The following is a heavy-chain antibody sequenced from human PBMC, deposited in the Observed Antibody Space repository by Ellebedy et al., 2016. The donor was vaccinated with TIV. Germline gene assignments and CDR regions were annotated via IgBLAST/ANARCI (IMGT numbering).Heavy chain of an antibody. CDR2: ISSSSSYI. D-gene: IGHD3-9*01. V-gene: IGHV3-21*01. CDR1: GFTFSSYS. CDR3: ARQFDQPAR. J-gene: IGHJ4*02. Sequence: GESLKISCAASGFTFSSYSMNWVRQAPGKGLEWVSSISSSSSYIYYADSVKGRFTISRDNAKNSLYLQMNSLRVDDTAVYYCARQFDQPARWGQGTLVTVSS.